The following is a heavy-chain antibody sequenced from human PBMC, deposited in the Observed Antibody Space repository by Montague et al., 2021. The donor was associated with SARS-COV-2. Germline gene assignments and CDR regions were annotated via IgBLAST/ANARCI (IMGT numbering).Heavy chain of an antibody. Sequence: SETLSLTCTVSGGSVSSSSYYWVWIPHPPGMGLEWFGCNYYSGSTYYTPSLKSRVTISVSTSKNQFSLKLSSVTAAATAVYYCARDLCVWLSVEGSFDSWGQGTLVTVSS. J-gene: IGHJ4*02. D-gene: IGHD6-19*01. CDR1: GGSVSSSSYY. V-gene: IGHV4-39*07. CDR3: ARDLCVWLSVEGSFDS. CDR2: NYYSGST.